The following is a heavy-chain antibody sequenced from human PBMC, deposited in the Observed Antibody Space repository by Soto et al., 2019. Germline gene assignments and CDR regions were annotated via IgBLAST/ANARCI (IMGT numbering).Heavy chain of an antibody. D-gene: IGHD3-10*01. J-gene: IGHJ6*02. CDR2: IIPIFGTA. V-gene: IGHV1-69*01. CDR3: ASRITLVRGARNYYYYGMDV. Sequence: QVQLVQSGAEVKKPGSSVKVSCKASGGTFSSYAISWVRQAPGQGLEWMGGIIPIFGTANYAQKFQGRVTITADESTSTAYRELSSLRSEDTAVYYCASRITLVRGARNYYYYGMDVWCQWTTVTVSS. CDR1: GGTFSSYA.